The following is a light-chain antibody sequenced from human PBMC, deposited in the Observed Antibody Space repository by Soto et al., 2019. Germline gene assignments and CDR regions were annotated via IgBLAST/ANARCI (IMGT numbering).Light chain of an antibody. Sequence: QSVLTQPPSVSGAPGQTVTISCTGASSNIGAGYDVHWYQQFPGTAPELLIYGNNNRPSGVPDRFSASKSGTSASLAITGLQAEDEADYYCQSYDSSLSEVVFGGGTKLTVL. J-gene: IGLJ2*01. CDR1: SSNIGAGYD. V-gene: IGLV1-40*01. CDR3: QSYDSSLSEVV. CDR2: GNN.